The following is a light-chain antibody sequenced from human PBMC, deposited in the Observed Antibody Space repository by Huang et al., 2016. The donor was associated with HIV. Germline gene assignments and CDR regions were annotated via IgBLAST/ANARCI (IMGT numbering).Light chain of an antibody. J-gene: IGKJ1*01. CDR1: QSVYSSSTSKDY. Sequence: DIIMTQSPDSLAVSLGERATLNCRSSQSVYSSSTSKDYMAWLQQKPGQPPRLLLLWASTREAGVPDRFTGSGSGTHFTLTIASLEAEDAAIYYCQQYYSSPQTFGQGTRVEVK. V-gene: IGKV4-1*01. CDR2: WAS. CDR3: QQYYSSPQT.